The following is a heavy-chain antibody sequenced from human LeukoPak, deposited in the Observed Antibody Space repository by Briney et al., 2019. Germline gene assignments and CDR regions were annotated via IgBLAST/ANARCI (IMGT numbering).Heavy chain of an antibody. CDR3: ARAPITSPFYFDY. Sequence: GGSLRLSCTASGFAFDEHGISWVRQVPGKGLEGVSGINWSGGSTGYADPSRGRFTISRDNAKNSLYLQMDSLRAEDTALYYCARAPITSPFYFDYWGQGTLVTVSS. V-gene: IGHV3-20*04. D-gene: IGHD2-2*01. CDR1: GFAFDEHG. CDR2: INWSGGST. J-gene: IGHJ4*02.